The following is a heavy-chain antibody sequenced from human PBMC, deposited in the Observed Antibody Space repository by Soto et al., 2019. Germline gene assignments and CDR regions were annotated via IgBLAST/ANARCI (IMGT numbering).Heavy chain of an antibody. CDR1: GYTFTNNW. J-gene: IGHJ5*02. Sequence: ASVKVSCKASGYTFTNNWIHWVRRAPGQGLEWMATIDPSGGNTNYAHKFQGRVTMTRDTSTSTVYMELSSLTPEDTAVYYCARDHSIASSGAWWLDPWGQGTLVTVSS. V-gene: IGHV1-46*01. D-gene: IGHD6-13*01. CDR3: ARDHSIASSGAWWLDP. CDR2: IDPSGGNT.